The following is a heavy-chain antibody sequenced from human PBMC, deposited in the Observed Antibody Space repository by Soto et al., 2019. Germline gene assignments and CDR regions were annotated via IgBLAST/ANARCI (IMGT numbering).Heavy chain of an antibody. V-gene: IGHV1-2*04. D-gene: IGHD6-19*01. CDR2: IDPNSGGT. Sequence: QVQLVQSGAEVKKPGASMKISCKASGYTFTGYYMHCVRQAPGQGLESMGWIDPNSGGTNYAQKFQGWVTMTRDTSIMTAYMELSRLRSDDTVVYYCARDESPWLVLPHSYYYGMDVWGQGTTVTVSS. J-gene: IGHJ6*02. CDR1: GYTFTGYY. CDR3: ARDESPWLVLPHSYYYGMDV.